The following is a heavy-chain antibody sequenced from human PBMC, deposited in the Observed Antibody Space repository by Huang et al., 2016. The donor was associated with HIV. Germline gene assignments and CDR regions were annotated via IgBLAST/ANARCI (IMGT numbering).Heavy chain of an antibody. Sequence: QVQLVQSGAEVKKPGASVKVSCKASGSAFTSYYMHWVRQAPGQGLEWMGIIHPSGGSTSYAEKFQGRVTTTTETSTNTVCMELSSLRSENTAVYYCARDRDFYDSSGYWGFNYFDYWGQGTLVTVSS. CDR3: ARDRDFYDSSGYWGFNYFDY. D-gene: IGHD3-22*01. J-gene: IGHJ4*02. CDR2: IHPSGGST. CDR1: GSAFTSYY. V-gene: IGHV1-46*01.